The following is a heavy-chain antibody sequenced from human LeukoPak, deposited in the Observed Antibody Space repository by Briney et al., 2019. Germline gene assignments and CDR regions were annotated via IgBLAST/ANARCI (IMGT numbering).Heavy chain of an antibody. CDR1: GFTFSSYW. D-gene: IGHD3-22*01. CDR3: ERDRDSRGYYMNFLI. V-gene: IGHV3-74*01. J-gene: IGHJ4*02. CDR2: INSDGSST. Sequence: GGSLRLSCAASGFTFSSYWMHWVRQSPGKGLVWVSRINSDGSSTSYADSVKGRVTISRDNAMNTLYLQMNSLRAEDTAVYYCERDRDSRGYYMNFLIWGEGTLGTVS.